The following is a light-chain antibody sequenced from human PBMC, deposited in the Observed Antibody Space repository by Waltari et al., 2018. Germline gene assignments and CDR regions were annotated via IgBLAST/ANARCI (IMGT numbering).Light chain of an antibody. J-gene: IGLJ1*01. CDR2: EVS. V-gene: IGLV2-14*01. CDR3: SSYTTSSAPGV. CDR1: DSAVGAYDF. Sequence: QSALTQPASVSGSPGQSITITCSGTDSAVGAYDFVSWYQQHPRKAPHLIIYEVSNRPSGISNRFSASKSGNTASLTISGLQAEDEADYYCSSYTTSSAPGVFGTGTRVTVL.